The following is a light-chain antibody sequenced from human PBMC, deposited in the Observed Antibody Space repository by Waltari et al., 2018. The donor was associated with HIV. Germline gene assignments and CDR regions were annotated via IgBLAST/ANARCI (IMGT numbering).Light chain of an antibody. J-gene: IGLJ2*01. Sequence: QSVLTQPPSVSAPPGQKVTISCSGSSSHLGHNHVPWYQQLPGNAPKPLIYENNKRPSGIPDRFSGSKSGTSATLGITGLQTGDEADYYCGTWDSSLSAVVFGGGTKLTVL. CDR2: ENN. CDR3: GTWDSSLSAVV. CDR1: SSHLGHNH. V-gene: IGLV1-51*02.